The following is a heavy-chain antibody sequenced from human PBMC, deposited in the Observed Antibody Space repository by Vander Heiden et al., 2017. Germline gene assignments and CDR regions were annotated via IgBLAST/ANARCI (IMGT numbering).Heavy chain of an antibody. D-gene: IGHD3-22*01. Sequence: QVQLQASGPGLMKPSETLYLTCTVSGGPISSYYWSWIRQPAGKGLEWIGRIDTSGSTNYNPSLKSRVTMSVDTSKNQFSLKLSSVTAADTAVYYCARSSYYYDSSGYYLYFDYWGQGTLVTVSS. CDR3: ARSSYYYDSSGYYLYFDY. CDR2: IDTSGST. J-gene: IGHJ4*02. CDR1: GGPISSYY. V-gene: IGHV4-4*07.